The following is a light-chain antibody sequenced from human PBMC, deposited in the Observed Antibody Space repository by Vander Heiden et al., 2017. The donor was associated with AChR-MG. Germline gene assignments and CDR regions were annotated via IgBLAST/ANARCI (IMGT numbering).Light chain of an antibody. Sequence: QSVLTQPPSVSGAPGQRVTISCTGRSSNIGAGYDVHWYQQLPGTAPKRLIYGNSNRPSGVPDRFSGSKSGTSASLAITGLQAEDEADYYCQSYDSSLSGSGVFGGGTKLTVL. J-gene: IGLJ3*02. V-gene: IGLV1-40*01. CDR1: SSNIGAGYD. CDR3: QSYDSSLSGSGV. CDR2: GNS.